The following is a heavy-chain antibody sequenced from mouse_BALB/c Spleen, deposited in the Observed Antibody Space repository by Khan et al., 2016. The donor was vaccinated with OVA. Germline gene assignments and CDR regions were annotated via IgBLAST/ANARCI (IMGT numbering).Heavy chain of an antibody. Sequence: LVESGGGLVRPGGSLKLSCAASGFSFSSYSMSWVRQTPEKRLEWVATISSGGSYTYYPDSVKGRFTISRDNAKNTQHLHVNSLRSEDTAMYYCTGHRCYYGSSPYVDYWGQGTTLTVSS. CDR2: ISSGGSYT. J-gene: IGHJ2*01. CDR3: TGHRCYYGSSPYVDY. V-gene: IGHV5-6-4*01. CDR1: GFSFSSYS. D-gene: IGHD1-1*01.